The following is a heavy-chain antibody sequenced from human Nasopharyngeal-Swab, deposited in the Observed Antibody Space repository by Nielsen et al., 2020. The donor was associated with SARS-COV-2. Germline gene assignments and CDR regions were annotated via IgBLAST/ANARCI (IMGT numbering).Heavy chain of an antibody. CDR3: ARLDPFGSEDN. D-gene: IGHD3-3*01. J-gene: IGHJ1*01. CDR1: GGSITSSRHR. Sequence: SETLSLTCTVPGGSITSSRHRWGWIRQPPGKGLEWIGQILVNRYTEYHPSVRDRVTIYADTSKNHFSLKLSSVTAADTAVYYCARLDPFGSEDNWGRGTLVTVSS. V-gene: IGHV4-39*02. CDR2: ILVNRYT.